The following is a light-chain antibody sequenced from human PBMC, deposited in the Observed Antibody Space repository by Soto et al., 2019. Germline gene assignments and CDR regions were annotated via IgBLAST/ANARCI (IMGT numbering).Light chain of an antibody. Sequence: QSVLTQPPSVSAAPGQKVTISCSGSSSNIGNNYVSWYQHLPGTAPKLLIYDNNNRPSGIPDRFSGSQSGTSATLGITGLQTGDEADYYCGTWDSSLSAVVFGGGTKLTVL. CDR2: DNN. V-gene: IGLV1-51*01. CDR1: SSNIGNNY. CDR3: GTWDSSLSAVV. J-gene: IGLJ2*01.